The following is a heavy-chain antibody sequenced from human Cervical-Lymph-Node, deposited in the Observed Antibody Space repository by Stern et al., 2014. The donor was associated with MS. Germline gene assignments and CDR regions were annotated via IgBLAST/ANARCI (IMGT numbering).Heavy chain of an antibody. CDR2: IWYDGSKK. CDR3: TGVNYDILTGYYSDY. J-gene: IGHJ4*02. D-gene: IGHD3-9*01. V-gene: IGHV3-33*01. Sequence: VQLLESGGGVVQPGRSLKLSCAASGFEFSSYGIHWVRQAPGKGLEWVAVIWYDGSKKFYAEFVKGRFTISRDNSKNTGYLQMNSLRAEDTAVYYCTGVNYDILTGYYSDYCGQGTLVTVSS. CDR1: GFEFSSYG.